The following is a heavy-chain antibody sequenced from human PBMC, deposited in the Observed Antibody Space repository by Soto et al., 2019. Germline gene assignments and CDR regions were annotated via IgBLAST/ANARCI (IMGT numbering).Heavy chain of an antibody. CDR2: IYYSGST. V-gene: IGHV4-31*03. CDR1: GGSISSGGYY. Sequence: QVQLQESGPGLVKPSQTLSLTCTVSGGSISSGGYYWSWIRQHPGKGLEWIGYIYYSGSTYYNPSLKNRVTISVDTSKNQFSLKLSSVTAADTAVYYCARDGNDCSSTSCYSYWFDPWGQGTLVTVSS. D-gene: IGHD2-2*01. CDR3: ARDGNDCSSTSCYSYWFDP. J-gene: IGHJ5*02.